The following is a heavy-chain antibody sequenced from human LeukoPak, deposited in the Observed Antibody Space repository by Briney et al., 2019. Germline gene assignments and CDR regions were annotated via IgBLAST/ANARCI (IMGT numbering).Heavy chain of an antibody. J-gene: IGHJ3*02. D-gene: IGHD3-10*01. V-gene: IGHV4-34*01. CDR2: INHSGST. Sequence: QPSETLSLTCAVYGGSFSGYYWSWIRQPPGKGLEWIGEINHSGSTNYNPSLKSRVTISVDTSKNQFSLKLSSVTAADTAVYYCARGRRITMVRGFAFDIWGQGTMVTVSS. CDR1: GGSFSGYY. CDR3: ARGRRITMVRGFAFDI.